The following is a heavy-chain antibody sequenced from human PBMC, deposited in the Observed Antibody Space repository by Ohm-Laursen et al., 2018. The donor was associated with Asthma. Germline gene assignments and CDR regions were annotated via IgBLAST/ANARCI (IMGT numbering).Heavy chain of an antibody. CDR1: GFTFSNFD. V-gene: IGHV3-13*01. CDR2: IGSAGHT. J-gene: IGHJ1*01. Sequence: SLRLSCAAPGFTFSNFDMHWVRQVTGRGLEWVAAIGSAGHTYYPDSVRGRFTTSRDNARNSVYLQMNSLRAEDTALYYCARIGPEWELPGREYSLHHWGEGTQVTVSS. CDR3: ARIGPEWELPGREYSLHH. D-gene: IGHD1-26*01.